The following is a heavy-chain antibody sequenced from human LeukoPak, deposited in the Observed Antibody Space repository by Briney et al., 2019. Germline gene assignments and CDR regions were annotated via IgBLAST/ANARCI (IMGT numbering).Heavy chain of an antibody. D-gene: IGHD3-3*01. CDR3: ATAPRTRNYDFWSGYYTGIDY. J-gene: IGHJ4*02. CDR2: LDPEYGET. V-gene: IGHV1-24*01. CDR1: GYTLTELS. Sequence: GASVKVSCKVSGYTLTELSMHWVRQAPGKGLEWMGGLDPEYGETIYAQKFQGRVTMTEDTSTDTAYMELSSLRSEDTAVYYCATAPRTRNYDFWSGYYTGIDYWGQGTLVTVSS.